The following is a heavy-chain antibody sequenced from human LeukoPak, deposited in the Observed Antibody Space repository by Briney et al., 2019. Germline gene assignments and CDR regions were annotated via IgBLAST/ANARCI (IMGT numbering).Heavy chain of an antibody. V-gene: IGHV4-39*07. CDR1: GGSISSSSYY. J-gene: IGHJ3*01. Sequence: SETLSLTCTVSGGSISSSSYYWGWIRQPPGKELEWIGSIYYSGSTYYNPSLKRRVTISVDTSKNQFSLNLSSVTAADTAVYYCARDRHEPGPWGPGTMVTVSS. CDR3: ARDRHEPGP. CDR2: IYYSGST.